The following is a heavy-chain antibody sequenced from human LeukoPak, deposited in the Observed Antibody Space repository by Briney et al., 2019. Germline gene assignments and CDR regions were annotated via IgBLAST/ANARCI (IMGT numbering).Heavy chain of an antibody. Sequence: SETLSLTCTVSGGSISSYYWSWIRQPAGKGLEWIGRVYISGTINYNPSLRSRVTISVDTSKNQFSLKLTSVTAADTAVYYCVRDGTYWNYVNWGQGTLVTVSS. CDR3: VRDGTYWNYVN. CDR1: GGSISSYY. J-gene: IGHJ4*02. D-gene: IGHD1-7*01. V-gene: IGHV4-4*07. CDR2: VYISGTI.